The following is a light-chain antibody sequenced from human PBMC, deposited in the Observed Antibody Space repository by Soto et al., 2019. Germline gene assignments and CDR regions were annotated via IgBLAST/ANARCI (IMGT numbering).Light chain of an antibody. Sequence: DIQMTQSPSTLSASVGDRVTITCRASQNINNWLAWYQQKPGKAPKLLIYSASTLKSGVPSRFSGSGSGTEFTLTISSLQPDDSATDYCQQSDGQFGQGTKLEIK. V-gene: IGKV1-5*03. J-gene: IGKJ2*01. CDR1: QNINNW. CDR2: SAS. CDR3: QQSDGQ.